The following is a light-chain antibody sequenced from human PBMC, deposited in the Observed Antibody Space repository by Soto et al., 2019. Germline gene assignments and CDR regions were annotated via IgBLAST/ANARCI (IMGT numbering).Light chain of an antibody. J-gene: IGKJ1*01. CDR3: QKYNTWLWT. CDR2: GAS. CDR1: QSVNAN. V-gene: IGKV3-15*01. Sequence: EVVMTQSPATLSVSPGERATLSCRASQSVNANLAWYQQKTGQAPRLLIQGASNRATGIPARFSGSGFGTDFIFSSSSLQSEDFAVYYCQKYNTWLWTFGQGTKVEI.